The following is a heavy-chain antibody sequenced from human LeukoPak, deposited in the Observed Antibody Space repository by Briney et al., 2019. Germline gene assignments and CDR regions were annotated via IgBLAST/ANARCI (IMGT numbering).Heavy chain of an antibody. V-gene: IGHV3-53*01. CDR2: IYSGGST. D-gene: IGHD2-21*02. Sequence: GGALRTSLGTPWFTVSRQYNRWGRPAPREGVGWGSRIYSGGSTYYADSVKGRFTISRDNSKNTLYLQMNSLRAEDTAVYYCATHKHSYCGGDCFSGFDYWGQGTLVTVSS. J-gene: IGHJ4*02. CDR3: ATHKHSYCGGDCFSGFDY. CDR1: WFTVSRQY.